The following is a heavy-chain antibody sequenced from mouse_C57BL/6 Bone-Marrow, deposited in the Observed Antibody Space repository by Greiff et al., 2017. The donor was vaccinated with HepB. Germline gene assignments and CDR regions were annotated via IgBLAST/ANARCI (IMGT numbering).Heavy chain of an antibody. Sequence: EVMLVESGGGLVQPGGSLSLSCAASGFTFTDYYMSWVRQPPGKALEWLGFIRNKANGYTTEYSASVKGRFTISRDNSQSILYLQMNALRAEDSATYYCARRGVTTVVARWYFDVWGTGTTVTVSS. D-gene: IGHD1-1*01. V-gene: IGHV7-3*01. CDR3: ARRGVTTVVARWYFDV. CDR2: IRNKANGYTT. J-gene: IGHJ1*03. CDR1: GFTFTDYY.